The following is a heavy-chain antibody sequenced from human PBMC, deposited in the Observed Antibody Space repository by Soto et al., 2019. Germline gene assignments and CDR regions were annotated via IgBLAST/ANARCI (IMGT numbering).Heavy chain of an antibody. D-gene: IGHD3-9*01. CDR3: ARPGSGYDVLTGRYFYYYHTVDV. V-gene: IGHV3-30-3*01. J-gene: IGHJ6*02. CDR1: GFIFSTYA. Sequence: GGSLRLSCAAFGFIFSTYAMHWVRQPPGKGLGWVAVISYDGNTKDYADSVKGRFTISRDNSKNTVYLQMSSLRTEDTAVYYCARPGSGYDVLTGRYFYYYHTVDVWGQGTTVTVS. CDR2: ISYDGNTK.